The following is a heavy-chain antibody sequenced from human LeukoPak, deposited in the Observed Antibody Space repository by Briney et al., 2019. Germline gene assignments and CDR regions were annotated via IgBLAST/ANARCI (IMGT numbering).Heavy chain of an antibody. V-gene: IGHV4-39*01. Sequence: SETLSLTCTVSGGSISISSYYWGWIRQPPGEGLEWIGTIYYSGSTYYNPSLKSRVTIPVVTSKNQSSLKLSSVTAADTAVYYCGRPLYSSSPTSPFRYWGQGTLVTVSS. J-gene: IGHJ4*02. CDR3: GRPLYSSSPTSPFRY. CDR2: IYYSGST. CDR1: GGSISISSYY. D-gene: IGHD6-6*01.